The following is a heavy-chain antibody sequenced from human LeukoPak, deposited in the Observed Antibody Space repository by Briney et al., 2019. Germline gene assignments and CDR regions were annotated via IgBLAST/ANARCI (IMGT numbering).Heavy chain of an antibody. CDR2: IYYSGST. J-gene: IGHJ6*02. CDR3: ARLRGGYDGGYYYYGMDV. V-gene: IGHV4-59*08. D-gene: IGHD5-12*01. CDR1: GGSISSYY. Sequence: SETLSLTCTVSGGSISSYYWSWLRQPPGKGLEWIGYIYYSGSTNYNPSLKSRVTISVDTSKNQFSLKLSSVTAADTAVYYCARLRGGYDGGYYYYGMDVWGQGTTVTVSS.